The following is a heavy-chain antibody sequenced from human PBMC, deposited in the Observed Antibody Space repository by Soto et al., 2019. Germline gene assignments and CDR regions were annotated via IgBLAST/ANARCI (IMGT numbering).Heavy chain of an antibody. D-gene: IGHD2-21*02. CDR2: IRASGGST. CDR1: GFTFSSYA. Sequence: GGSLRVSCAASGFTFSSYAMSWVRQAPGKGLEWVSLIRASGGSTYYADSVKGRFTISRDNSKNTLYLQMNSLRAEDTAVYYCAKGRDAPEYFQHWGQGTLVTVSS. J-gene: IGHJ1*01. CDR3: AKGRDAPEYFQH. V-gene: IGHV3-23*01.